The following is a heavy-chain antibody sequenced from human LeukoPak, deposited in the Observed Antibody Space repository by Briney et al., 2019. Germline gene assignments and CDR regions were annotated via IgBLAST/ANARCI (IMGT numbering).Heavy chain of an antibody. CDR1: SSYG. CDR3: ARTGPRITIFGVVMSFDY. D-gene: IGHD3-3*01. J-gene: IGHJ4*02. Sequence: SSYGMHWVRQPPGKGLEWIGSIYYSGSTYYNPSLKSRVTISVDTSKNQFSLKLSSVTAADTAVYYCARTGPRITIFGVVMSFDYWGQGTLVTVSS. CDR2: IYYSGST. V-gene: IGHV4-39*01.